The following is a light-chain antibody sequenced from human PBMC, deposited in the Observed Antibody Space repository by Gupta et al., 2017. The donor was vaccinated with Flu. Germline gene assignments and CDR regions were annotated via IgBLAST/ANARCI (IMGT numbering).Light chain of an antibody. CDR2: LCS. CDR1: QRLLHSNGYIY. Sequence: IVMPQSPLSLPVTPGEPASISCRSSQRLLHSNGYIYGDGYLQTPGQSPQLRIYLCSNRASGVPERISGSGSGTYMTLNISRVEAEDVGVYYCLQALHPPTLGGGTKLEIK. J-gene: IGKJ4*01. CDR3: LQALHPPT. V-gene: IGKV2-28*01.